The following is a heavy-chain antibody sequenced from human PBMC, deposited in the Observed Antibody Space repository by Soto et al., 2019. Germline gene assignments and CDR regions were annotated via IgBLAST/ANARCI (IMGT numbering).Heavy chain of an antibody. Sequence: SATLSLTCAVDGGSFSGYYWSWIRPPPGKGLEWIGEINHSGSTNYNPSLKSRVTISVDTSKNQFSLKLSSVTAADTAVYYCAGPYYYDSSGYPDAFDIWGQGTMVTVSS. CDR1: GGSFSGYY. CDR3: AGPYYYDSSGYPDAFDI. V-gene: IGHV4-34*01. D-gene: IGHD3-22*01. J-gene: IGHJ3*02. CDR2: INHSGST.